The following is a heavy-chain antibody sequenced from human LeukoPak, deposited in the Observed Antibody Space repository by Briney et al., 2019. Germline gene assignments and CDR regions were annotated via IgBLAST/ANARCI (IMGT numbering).Heavy chain of an antibody. CDR1: GDSVVNGDW. D-gene: IGHD3-10*01. Sequence: PSETLSLTCDVSGDSVVNGDWWTWVRQPPGKGLEWIGEVSHSGYTNYNPSLESRVAISIDKSNNRFSLTLRSVSAADTAVYFCSRRSGTYTWYRDVWGRGTLVTVSS. CDR2: VSHSGYT. CDR3: SRRSGTYTWYRDV. J-gene: IGHJ2*01. V-gene: IGHV4/OR15-8*02.